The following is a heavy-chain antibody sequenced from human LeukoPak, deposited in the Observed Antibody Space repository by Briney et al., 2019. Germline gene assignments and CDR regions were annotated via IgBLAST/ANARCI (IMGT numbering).Heavy chain of an antibody. Sequence: ASVKVSCKASGYTFTGYYMHWVRQAPGQGLEWMGWINPNGGGTNYAQKFQGWVTMTRDTSISTAYMELSRLRSDDTAVYYCARDPGSMVRGVRGTGFDYWGQETLVTVSS. CDR2: INPNGGGT. CDR3: ARDPGSMVRGVRGTGFDY. CDR1: GYTFTGYY. V-gene: IGHV1-2*04. J-gene: IGHJ4*02. D-gene: IGHD3-10*01.